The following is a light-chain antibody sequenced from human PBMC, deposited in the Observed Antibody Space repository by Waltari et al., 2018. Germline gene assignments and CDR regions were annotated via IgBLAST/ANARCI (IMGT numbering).Light chain of an antibody. CDR1: SSDVGTYNY. Sequence: QSALTQPPSASGSPGQSVTISCTGTSSDVGTYNYVSWYQQHPGKAPKLMIYDGTKRPSGVPDRFSASTSGNTASLTVSGLQAEDEADYYCSSYTGSDMDIVFGGGTKLTVL. CDR3: SSYTGSDMDIV. V-gene: IGLV2-8*01. CDR2: DGT. J-gene: IGLJ3*02.